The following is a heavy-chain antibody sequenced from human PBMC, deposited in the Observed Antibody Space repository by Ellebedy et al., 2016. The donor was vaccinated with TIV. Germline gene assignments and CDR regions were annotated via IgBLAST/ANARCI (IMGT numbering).Heavy chain of an antibody. V-gene: IGHV1-24*01. CDR1: GYTLTDLS. D-gene: IGHD5-24*01. Sequence: ASVKVSXXVSGYTLTDLSMHWVRQAPGKGLEWMGGFDPEDGETIYAQKFQGRVTMTEDTSTDTAYMELSSLRSEDTAVYYCATQTRGWLQFGLWGQGTLVTVSS. J-gene: IGHJ4*02. CDR3: ATQTRGWLQFGL. CDR2: FDPEDGET.